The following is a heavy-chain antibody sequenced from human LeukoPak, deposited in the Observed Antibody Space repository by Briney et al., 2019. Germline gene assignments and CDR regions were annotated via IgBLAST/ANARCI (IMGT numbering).Heavy chain of an antibody. CDR2: ISDSGDST. CDR1: GFTFSSYS. V-gene: IGHV3-23*01. Sequence: GGSLRLSCAASGFTFSSYSMTWVRQTPGKGLEWVSGISDSGDSTYYADSVKGRFTISRDNSRNTLYLEMNSLRAEDTAVYYCTKWSGFGNDWGQGTLVTVSS. J-gene: IGHJ4*02. D-gene: IGHD3-10*01. CDR3: TKWSGFGND.